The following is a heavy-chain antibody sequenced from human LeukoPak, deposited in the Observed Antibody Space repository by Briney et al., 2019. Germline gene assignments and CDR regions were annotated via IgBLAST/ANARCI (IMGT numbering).Heavy chain of an antibody. Sequence: GGSLGLSCAASGFNLSTYGMHWVRQAPGTGLGWVADIWYDGNNKFYADSVKGRFTISRDNSKNTVHLQMYSLRDEDTAVYYCAAAYGEGWFDPWGQGTQVTVSS. J-gene: IGHJ5*02. D-gene: IGHD4-17*01. CDR3: AAAYGEGWFDP. V-gene: IGHV3-33*01. CDR2: IWYDGNNK. CDR1: GFNLSTYG.